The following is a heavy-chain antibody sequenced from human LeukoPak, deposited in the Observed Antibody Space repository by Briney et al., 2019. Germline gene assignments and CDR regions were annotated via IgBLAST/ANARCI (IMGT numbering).Heavy chain of an antibody. J-gene: IGHJ6*02. CDR1: GFTFSSYS. Sequence: GGSLRLSCAASGFTFSSYSMDWVRQAPGKGLEWVSSISSSSSYIYYADSVKGRFTISRDNARNSLYLQMNSLRAEDTAVYYCARDPGDGMDVWGQGTTVTVSS. V-gene: IGHV3-21*01. CDR2: ISSSSSYI. CDR3: ARDPGDGMDV.